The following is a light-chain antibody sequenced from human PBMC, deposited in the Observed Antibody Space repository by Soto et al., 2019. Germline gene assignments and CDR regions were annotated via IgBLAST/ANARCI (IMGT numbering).Light chain of an antibody. J-gene: IGLJ2*01. CDR1: SSNIGANYG. Sequence: QSVLTQPPSVSGAPGQRVTISCTGSSSNIGANYGVHWHQQLPGTAPRLLIYGNSNRPSGVPDRFSGSKSGTSASLAITGLQAEDEADYYCQSYDNRLGGVVFGGGTKRTVL. CDR3: QSYDNRLGGVV. V-gene: IGLV1-40*01. CDR2: GNS.